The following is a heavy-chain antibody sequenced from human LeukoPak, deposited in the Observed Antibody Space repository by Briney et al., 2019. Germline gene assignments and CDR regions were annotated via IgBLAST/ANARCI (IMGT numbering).Heavy chain of an antibody. CDR2: ISGNGGTT. Sequence: GGSLRLSCGASGFTFNNYGMSWVRQAPGKGLEWVSSISGNGGTTYYADSVKGRFSISRDTSKNTLYLQMNSLRAEGTAVYYCAKWGSPTAIENWFDPWGQGTLVSVSS. D-gene: IGHD7-27*01. J-gene: IGHJ5*02. CDR3: AKWGSPTAIENWFDP. V-gene: IGHV3-23*01. CDR1: GFTFNNYG.